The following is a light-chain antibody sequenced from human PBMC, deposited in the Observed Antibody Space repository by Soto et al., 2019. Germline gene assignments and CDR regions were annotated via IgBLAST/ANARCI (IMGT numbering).Light chain of an antibody. J-gene: IGKJ3*01. CDR2: DAS. Sequence: EIVLTQSPGTLSLSPGERATLSCRASQTVSSSYLGWDQQKAGQAPRLLSYDASGRATGIPDRFSGSGSGTDFTLTISGLEPEDFAVYYCQHYAMSPPFTFGPGTKVDIK. CDR3: QHYAMSPPFT. CDR1: QTVSSSY. V-gene: IGKV3-20*01.